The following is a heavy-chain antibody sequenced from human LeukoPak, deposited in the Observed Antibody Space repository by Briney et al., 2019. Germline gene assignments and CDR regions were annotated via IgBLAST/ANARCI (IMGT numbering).Heavy chain of an antibody. CDR3: ARGRFGDISFDY. CDR1: GYTFTSYG. V-gene: IGHV1-18*01. J-gene: IGHJ4*02. D-gene: IGHD3-10*01. Sequence: ASVKVSCKSSGYTFTSYGITWVRQAPGQGLEWMGWINTYYGNTDYAQNFQDRVTMTTVTSTSAAYMELRSLRSDDTAVYYCARGRFGDISFDYWGQGTLVTVSS. CDR2: INTYYGNT.